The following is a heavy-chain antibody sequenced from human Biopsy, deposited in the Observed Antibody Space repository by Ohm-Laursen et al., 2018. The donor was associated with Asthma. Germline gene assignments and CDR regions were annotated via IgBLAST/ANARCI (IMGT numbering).Heavy chain of an antibody. CDR3: ARVVSYGDLYFGIDV. CDR2: VFWSGTT. Sequence: TLSLTCPVGGAYIGSRDHHWSWIRQSPGTGLEWIGFVFWSGTTHYNRSLERRLSISIDTTRNEFSMTLRSVTAADTAVYFCARVVSYGDLYFGIDVWGPGTTVSVS. D-gene: IGHD4-17*01. V-gene: IGHV4-30-4*01. CDR1: GAYIGSRDHH. J-gene: IGHJ6*02.